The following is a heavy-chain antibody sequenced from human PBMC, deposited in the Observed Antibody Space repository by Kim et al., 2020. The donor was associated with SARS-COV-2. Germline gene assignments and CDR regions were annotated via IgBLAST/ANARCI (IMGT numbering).Heavy chain of an antibody. CDR1: GFSLSTSGVG. Sequence: SGPTLVNPTQTLTLTCTFSGFSLSTSGVGVGWIRQPPGKALEWLALIYWDDDKRYSPSLKSRLTITKDTSKNQVVLTMTNMDPVDTATYYCAHSEYNWNAVVVWFDPWGQGTLVTVSS. V-gene: IGHV2-5*02. CDR2: IYWDDDK. D-gene: IGHD1-20*01. CDR3: AHSEYNWNAVVVWFDP. J-gene: IGHJ5*02.